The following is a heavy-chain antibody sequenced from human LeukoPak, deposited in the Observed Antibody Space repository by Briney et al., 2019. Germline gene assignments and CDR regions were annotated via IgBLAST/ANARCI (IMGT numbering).Heavy chain of an antibody. CDR3: ARARVVPAATFDY. Sequence: GSLRLSCAASGFTFSSYSMNWVRQAPGKGLEWIGEIYHSGSTNYNPPLKSRVTISVDKSKNQFPLKLSSVTAADTAVYYCARARVVPAATFDYWGQGTLVTVSS. V-gene: IGHV4-4*02. CDR1: GFTFSSYSM. CDR2: IYHSGST. J-gene: IGHJ4*02. D-gene: IGHD2-2*01.